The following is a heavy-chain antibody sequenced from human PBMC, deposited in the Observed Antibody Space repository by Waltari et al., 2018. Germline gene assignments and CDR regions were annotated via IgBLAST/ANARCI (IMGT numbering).Heavy chain of an antibody. CDR2: IYYSGST. V-gene: IGHV4-39*01. CDR1: GGSISISSYY. J-gene: IGHJ2*01. D-gene: IGHD6-6*01. Sequence: QLQLQESGPGLVKPSETLSLTCTVSGGSISISSYYWGWIGQPPGKGLEWLGSIYYSGSTYYNPSLKSRVTISVDTSKNQFSLKLSSVTAADTAVYYCARRGRKNSSSSSFWYFDLWGRGTLVTVSS. CDR3: ARRGRKNSSSSSFWYFDL.